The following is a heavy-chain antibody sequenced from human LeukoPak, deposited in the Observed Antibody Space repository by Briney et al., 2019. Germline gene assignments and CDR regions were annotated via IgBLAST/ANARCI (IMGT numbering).Heavy chain of an antibody. CDR2: INPNSGGT. J-gene: IGHJ4*02. CDR1: GYTFTSYD. D-gene: IGHD3-16*01. V-gene: IGHV1-2*02. Sequence: ASVKVSCKASGYTFTSYDINWVRQAPGQGLEWMGWINPNSGGTNYAQKFQGRVTMTRGTSIRTVYMELSRLRSDDTAVYYCGRYYLEGRCFDYWGQGTLVTVSS. CDR3: GRYYLEGRCFDY.